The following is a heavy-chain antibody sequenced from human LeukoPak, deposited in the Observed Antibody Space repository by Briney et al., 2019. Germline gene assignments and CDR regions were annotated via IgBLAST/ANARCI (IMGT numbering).Heavy chain of an antibody. D-gene: IGHD3-22*01. CDR2: IWYDGSNI. V-gene: IGHV3-33*01. Sequence: PGGSLRLSCAASGFTFSSYGMHWVRQAPGKGLEWLAVIWYDGSNIYYADPVKGRFAISRDNSKNTLYLQINSLRAEDTAVYYCARARNDYDTSSFSALDYWGQGTLVTVSS. CDR3: ARARNDYDTSSFSALDY. CDR1: GFTFSSYG. J-gene: IGHJ4*02.